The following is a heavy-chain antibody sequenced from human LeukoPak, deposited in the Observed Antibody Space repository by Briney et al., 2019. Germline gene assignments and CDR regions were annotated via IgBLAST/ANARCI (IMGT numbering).Heavy chain of an antibody. J-gene: IGHJ6*02. D-gene: IGHD3-10*01. CDR2: INGSGGST. Sequence: WGSLRFSCAGSGFTVSSYAMSWVRQAPGKGLEWGSAINGSGGSTYYADSVKGPITISRGNSKNTPDLQMNSPEAEDPAVYSSAESMVREVTPRDYYGMDVWLQGTTVSVPS. CDR3: AESMVREVTPRDYYGMDV. V-gene: IGHV3-23*01. CDR1: GFTVSSYA.